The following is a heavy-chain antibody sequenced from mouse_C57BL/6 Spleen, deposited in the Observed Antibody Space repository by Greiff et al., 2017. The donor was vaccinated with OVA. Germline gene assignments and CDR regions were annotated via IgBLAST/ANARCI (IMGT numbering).Heavy chain of an antibody. D-gene: IGHD4-1*01. J-gene: IGHJ4*01. V-gene: IGHV5-16*01. CDR1: GFTFSDYY. CDR2: INYDGSST. Sequence: EVQLVESEGGLVQPGSSMKLSCTASGFTFSDYYMAWVRQVPEKGLEWVANINYDGSSTYYLDSLKSRFIISRDNAKNILYLQMSSLKSEDTATYYCARDLGLAMDYWGQGTSVTVSS. CDR3: ARDLGLAMDY.